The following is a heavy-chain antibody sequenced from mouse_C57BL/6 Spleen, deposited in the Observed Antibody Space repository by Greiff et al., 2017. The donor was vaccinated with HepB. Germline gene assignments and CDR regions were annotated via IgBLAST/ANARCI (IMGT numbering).Heavy chain of an antibody. Sequence: VQLQQSGPGLVQPSQSLSITCTVSGFSLTSYGVHWVRQSPGKGLEWLGVIWSGGSTDYNDAFISRLSISKDNSKGQVFFKMNSLQADDTAIYYCARYDYEGFAYWGQGTLVTVSA. V-gene: IGHV2-2*01. J-gene: IGHJ3*01. CDR2: IWSGGST. CDR3: ARYDYEGFAY. D-gene: IGHD2-4*01. CDR1: GFSLTSYG.